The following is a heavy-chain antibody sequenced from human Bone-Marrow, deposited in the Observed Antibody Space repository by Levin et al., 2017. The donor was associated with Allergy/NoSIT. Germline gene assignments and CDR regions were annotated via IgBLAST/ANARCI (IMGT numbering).Heavy chain of an antibody. CDR1: GFSFSNSW. V-gene: IGHV3-7*01. D-gene: IGHD3-22*01. CDR2: IKKDGSEI. CDR3: ARKLYYYDNIKGWFDP. Sequence: ASVKVSCAASGFSFSNSWMSWVRQAPGKGLEWVANIKKDGSEIDYVDSVKGRFTISRDNAKNLLFLQMNSLRVEDTAVYYCARKLYYYDNIKGWFDPWGLGTLVTVSS. J-gene: IGHJ5*02.